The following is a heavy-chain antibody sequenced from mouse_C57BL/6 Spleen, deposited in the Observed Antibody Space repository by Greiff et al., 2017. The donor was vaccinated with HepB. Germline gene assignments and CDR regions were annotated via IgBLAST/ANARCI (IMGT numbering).Heavy chain of an antibody. V-gene: IGHV1-82*01. Sequence: VQLQQSGPELVKPGASVKISCKASGYAFSSSWMNWVKQRPGKGLEWIGRIYPGDGDTNYNGKFKGKATLTADKSSSTAYMQLSILTSEDSAVYFCAIYSWYFDVWGTGTTVTVAS. CDR2: IYPGDGDT. CDR3: AIYSWYFDV. D-gene: IGHD2-1*01. CDR1: GYAFSSSW. J-gene: IGHJ1*03.